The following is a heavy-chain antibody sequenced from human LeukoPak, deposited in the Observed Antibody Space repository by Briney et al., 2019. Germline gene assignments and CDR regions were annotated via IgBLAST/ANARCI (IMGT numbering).Heavy chain of an antibody. CDR3: ARAGIAAAGTEYYFDY. D-gene: IGHD6-13*01. J-gene: IGHJ4*02. V-gene: IGHV3-21*01. CDR2: ISSSSSYI. CDR1: GFPFSSYS. Sequence: GGSLRLSCAASGFPFSSYSMNGVRQAPGRGREWPSSISSSSSYIYYADSVKGRFTISRDNAKNSLYLQMNSLRAEDTAVYYCARAGIAAAGTEYYFDYWGQGTLVTVSS.